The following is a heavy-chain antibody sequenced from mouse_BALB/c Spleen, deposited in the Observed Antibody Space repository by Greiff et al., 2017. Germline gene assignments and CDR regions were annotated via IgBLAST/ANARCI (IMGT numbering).Heavy chain of an antibody. D-gene: IGHD2-10*02. Sequence: VQLQQSGAEFVKPGASVKLSCTASGFNIKDTYMHWVKQRPEQGLEWIGRIDPANGNTKYDPKFQGKATITADTSSNTAYLQLSSLTSEDTAVYYCARGEYGNPFAYWGQGTLVTVSA. J-gene: IGHJ3*01. CDR1: GFNIKDTY. V-gene: IGHV14-3*02. CDR3: ARGEYGNPFAY. CDR2: IDPANGNT.